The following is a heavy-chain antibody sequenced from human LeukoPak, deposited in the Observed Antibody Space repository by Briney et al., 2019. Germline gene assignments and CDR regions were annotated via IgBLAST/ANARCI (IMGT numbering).Heavy chain of an antibody. Sequence: GASVKVSCKVSGYTLTELSIHWVRQAPGKGLEWMGNFDPEDGETIYAQKFQGRVTITRNTSISTAYMELSSLRSEDTAVYYCARVETGTTWIGGNYHYWGQGTLVTVSS. CDR2: FDPEDGET. CDR1: GYTLTELS. CDR3: ARVETGTTWIGGNYHY. D-gene: IGHD1-1*01. V-gene: IGHV1-24*01. J-gene: IGHJ4*02.